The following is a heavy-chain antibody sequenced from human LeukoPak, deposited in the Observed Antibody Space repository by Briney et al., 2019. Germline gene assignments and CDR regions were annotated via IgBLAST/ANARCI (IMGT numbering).Heavy chain of an antibody. CDR2: MNPNSGNT. V-gene: IGHV1-8*01. Sequence: ASVKVSCKASGYTFTSYDINWVRQATGQGLEWMGWMNPNSGNTGYVQKFQGRVSMTWNTSISTAYMELSSLKSEDTAVYYCAKIGAAARRTPNPRWFDPWGQGTLVTVSS. J-gene: IGHJ5*02. CDR3: AKIGAAARRTPNPRWFDP. D-gene: IGHD6-6*01. CDR1: GYTFTSYD.